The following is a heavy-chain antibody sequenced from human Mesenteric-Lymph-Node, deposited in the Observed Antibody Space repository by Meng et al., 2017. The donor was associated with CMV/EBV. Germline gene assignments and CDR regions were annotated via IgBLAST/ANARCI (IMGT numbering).Heavy chain of an antibody. J-gene: IGHJ4*02. CDR2: ISDTGITI. V-gene: IGHV3-11*01. Sequence: GESLKISCAASGFKMSDYYMNWLRQAPGKGLKWISYISDTGITIYDADSVKGRFTISRDNSKNTLYLQMNSLRAEDTAVYYCAKDESGTPYYFDYWGQGTLVTVSS. D-gene: IGHD1-14*01. CDR1: GFKMSDYY. CDR3: AKDESGTPYYFDY.